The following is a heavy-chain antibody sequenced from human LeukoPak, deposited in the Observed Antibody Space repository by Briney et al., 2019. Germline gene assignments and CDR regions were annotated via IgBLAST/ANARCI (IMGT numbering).Heavy chain of an antibody. CDR1: GFTFSSYA. J-gene: IGHJ5*02. V-gene: IGHV3-23*01. CDR3: ANPLWQQPEHNWFDP. Sequence: GGSLRLSCAASGFTFSSYALSWVRQAPGKGLEWVSAISGRGGSTYYADSVKGRFTISRDNSKNTLYLQMNSLRAEDTAVYYCANPLWQQPEHNWFDPWGQGTLVTVSS. D-gene: IGHD6-13*01. CDR2: ISGRGGST.